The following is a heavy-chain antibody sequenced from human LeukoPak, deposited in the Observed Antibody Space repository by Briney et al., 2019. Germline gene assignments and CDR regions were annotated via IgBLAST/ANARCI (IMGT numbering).Heavy chain of an antibody. CDR1: GFTFTDYY. CDR2: ISGSGGTI. V-gene: IGHV3-11*01. J-gene: IGHJ4*02. D-gene: IGHD6-6*01. Sequence: GGSLRLSCAASGFTFTDYYMSWIRQAPGKGLEWVSDISGSGGTIYYADSVKGRFTISRGNAKNSVYLQMNTLRAEDTAIYYCARAPTSTRPIEYWGQGTLVTVSS. CDR3: ARAPTSTRPIEY.